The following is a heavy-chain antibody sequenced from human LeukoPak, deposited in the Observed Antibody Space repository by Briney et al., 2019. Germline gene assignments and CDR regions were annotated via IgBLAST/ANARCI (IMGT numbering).Heavy chain of an antibody. Sequence: GGSLRLSCAASGFTFSSYAMSWVRQAPGKGLEWVSYISSSGRTIYYADSVKGRFTISRDNAKNSLYLQMNSLRAEDTAVYYCARNYYYDSSGYYIPYWYFDLWGRGTLVTVSS. CDR2: ISSSGRTI. D-gene: IGHD3-22*01. CDR3: ARNYYYDSSGYYIPYWYFDL. J-gene: IGHJ2*01. CDR1: GFTFSSYA. V-gene: IGHV3-48*03.